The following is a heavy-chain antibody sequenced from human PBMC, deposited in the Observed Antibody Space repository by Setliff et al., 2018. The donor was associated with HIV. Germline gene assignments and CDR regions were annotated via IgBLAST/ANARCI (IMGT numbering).Heavy chain of an antibody. D-gene: IGHD2-8*01. J-gene: IGHJ4*01. CDR2: INHSGRA. V-gene: IGHV4-34*01. CDR1: GESFSGYY. CDR3: ARGAPYCNHGICHLFDY. Sequence: PSETLSLPCAVYGESFSGYYWSWIRQPAGKGLEWLGEINHSGRAKYNPSLKSRASISADTSKNQFSLRLTSVTAADTAVYYCARGAPYCNHGICHLFDYWGHGNLVTVSS.